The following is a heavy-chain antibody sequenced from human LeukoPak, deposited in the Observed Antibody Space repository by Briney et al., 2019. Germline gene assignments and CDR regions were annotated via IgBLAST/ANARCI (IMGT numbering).Heavy chain of an antibody. CDR3: ARALRWSNAIDI. D-gene: IGHD4-23*01. CDR1: GFTFSSYA. CDR2: ISYDGSNK. V-gene: IGHV3-30-3*01. Sequence: GGSLRLSCAASGFTFSSYAMHWVRQAPGKGLEWVAVISYDGSNKYYADSVKGRFTISRDNSKNTLYLQMNSLRAEDTAVYYCARALRWSNAIDIWGQGTMVTVSS. J-gene: IGHJ3*02.